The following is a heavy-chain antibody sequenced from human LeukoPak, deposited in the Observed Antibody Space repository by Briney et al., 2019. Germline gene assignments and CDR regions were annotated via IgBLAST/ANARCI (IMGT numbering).Heavy chain of an antibody. V-gene: IGHV1-69*13. J-gene: IGHJ5*02. D-gene: IGHD3-10*01. CDR2: IIPIFGTA. Sequence: ASVKVSCKASGGTFSSYAISWVRQAPGQGLEWMGGIIPIFGTANYAQKFQGRVTITADESTSTAYMELSSLRSEDTAVYYCARRGKDYYGSGSRNWFDPWGQGTLVTVSS. CDR1: GGTFSSYA. CDR3: ARRGKDYYGSGSRNWFDP.